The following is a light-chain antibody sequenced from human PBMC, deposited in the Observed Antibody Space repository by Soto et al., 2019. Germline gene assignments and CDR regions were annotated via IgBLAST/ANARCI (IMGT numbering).Light chain of an antibody. CDR2: EAS. V-gene: IGKV1-17*03. J-gene: IGKJ5*01. CDR3: QQFNSYPIT. CDR1: QGISNS. Sequence: DIQMTQSPSAMSASVGDSVTITCRASQGISNSLAWFQQKPGKAPKLLIYEASSLESGVPSRFSGSGSGTEFTLTISGLQPDDFATYFCQQFNSYPITFGQGTRLEIK.